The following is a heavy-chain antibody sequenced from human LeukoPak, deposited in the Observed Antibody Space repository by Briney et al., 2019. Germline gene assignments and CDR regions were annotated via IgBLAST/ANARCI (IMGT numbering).Heavy chain of an antibody. CDR1: GFTFDDYA. D-gene: IGHD3-10*01. CDR3: AKGGSYYYGSGSFGWFDP. CDR2: ISWNSGSI. Sequence: PGRSLRLSCAASGFTFDDYAMHWVRHAPGKGLEWVSGISWNSGSIGYADSVKGRFTISRDNAKNSLYLQMNSLRAEDTALYYCAKGGSYYYGSGSFGWFDPWGQGTLVTVSS. J-gene: IGHJ5*02. V-gene: IGHV3-9*01.